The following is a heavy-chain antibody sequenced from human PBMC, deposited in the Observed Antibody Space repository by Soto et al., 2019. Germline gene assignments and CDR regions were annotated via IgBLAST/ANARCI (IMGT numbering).Heavy chain of an antibody. V-gene: IGHV4-59*01. Sequence: SATLSLTCTVSGGSISSYYWSWIRQPPGKGLEWIGYIYYSGSTNYNPSLKSRVTISVDTSKNQFSLKLSSVTAADTAVYYCARVVCDCYYGSGSDCGRKAPGVWDVWGQGTTVTV. CDR2: IYYSGST. CDR3: ARVVCDCYYGSGSDCGRKAPGVWDV. D-gene: IGHD3-10*01. J-gene: IGHJ6*02. CDR1: GGSISSYY.